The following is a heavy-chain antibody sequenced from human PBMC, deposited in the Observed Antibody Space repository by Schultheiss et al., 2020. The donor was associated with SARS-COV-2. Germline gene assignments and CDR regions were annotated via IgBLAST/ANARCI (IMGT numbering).Heavy chain of an antibody. V-gene: IGHV4-59*12. D-gene: IGHD3-22*01. CDR1: GGSFSGYY. CDR2: IYYSGST. J-gene: IGHJ4*02. Sequence: SETLSLTCAVYGGSFSGYYWSWIRQPPGKGLEWIGYIYYSGSTNYNPSLKSRVTISVDKSKNQFSLKLSSVTAADTAVYYCARGFYDSSGYYMPDYWGQGTLVTVSS. CDR3: ARGFYDSSGYYMPDY.